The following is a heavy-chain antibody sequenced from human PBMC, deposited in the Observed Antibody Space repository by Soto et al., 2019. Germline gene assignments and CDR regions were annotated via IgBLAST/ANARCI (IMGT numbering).Heavy chain of an antibody. J-gene: IGHJ6*03. CDR2: IGTAGDT. V-gene: IGHV3-13*01. D-gene: IGHD2-2*01. Sequence: GGSLRLSCAASGFTFSSYDMHWVRQATGKGLEWVSAIGTAGDTYYPGSVKGRFTISRENAKNSLYLQMNSLRAGDTAVYYCARASSSTSWGYYYYYYYMDVWGKGTTVTVSS. CDR1: GFTFSSYD. CDR3: ARASSSTSWGYYYYYYYMDV.